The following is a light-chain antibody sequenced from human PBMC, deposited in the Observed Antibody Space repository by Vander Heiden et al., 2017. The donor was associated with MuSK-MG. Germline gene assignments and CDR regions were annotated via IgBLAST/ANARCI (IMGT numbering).Light chain of an antibody. CDR1: QSISRW. V-gene: IGKV1-5*03. CDR3: QQNNTYWT. CDR2: RAS. Sequence: IQLTQSPSTLSASVGARVTFTGRDSQSISRWLDWYKQDPAKAPKIQIYRASTLESGVTSRFSGSGSGIEFTITISGLQHDDFENYYCQQNNTYWTFGQGTKVEIK. J-gene: IGKJ1*01.